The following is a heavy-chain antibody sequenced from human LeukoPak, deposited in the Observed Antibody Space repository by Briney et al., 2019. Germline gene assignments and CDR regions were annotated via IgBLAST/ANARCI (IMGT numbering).Heavy chain of an antibody. CDR1: GGSISSRSYY. CDR2: IYYSGST. J-gene: IGHJ5*02. D-gene: IGHD6-6*01. Sequence: SETLSLTCTVSGGSISSRSYYWGWIRQPPGKGLEWIGSIYYSGSTYYNPSLKSRVTISVDTSKNQFSLKLSSVTAADTAVYYCARSPIRAQLGYNWFDPWDQGTLVTVSS. CDR3: ARSPIRAQLGYNWFDP. V-gene: IGHV4-39*01.